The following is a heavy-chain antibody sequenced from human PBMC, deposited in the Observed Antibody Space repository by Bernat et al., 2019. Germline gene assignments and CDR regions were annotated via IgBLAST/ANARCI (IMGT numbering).Heavy chain of an antibody. CDR3: ASQDYYGSGSDQYYFDY. V-gene: IGHV4-39*01. CDR1: GGSISSSSYY. D-gene: IGHD3-10*01. Sequence: QLQLQESGPGLVKPSETLSLTCPVSGGSISSSSYYWGWIRQPPGKGLEWIGSIYYSGSTYYNPSLKSRVTISVDTSKNQFSLKLSSVTAADTAVYYCASQDYYGSGSDQYYFDYWGQGTLVTVSS. J-gene: IGHJ4*02. CDR2: IYYSGST.